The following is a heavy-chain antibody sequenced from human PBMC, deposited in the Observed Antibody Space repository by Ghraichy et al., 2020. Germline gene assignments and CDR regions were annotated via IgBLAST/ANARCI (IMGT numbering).Heavy chain of an antibody. CDR2: ISGSGGST. J-gene: IGHJ6*02. D-gene: IGHD2-21*02. CDR3: ARGLRKGDPYYYYGMDV. V-gene: IGHV3-23*01. Sequence: GGSLRLSCAASGFTFSSYAMSWVRQAPGKGLEWVSAISGSGGSTYYADSVKGRFTISRDNAKNSLYLQMNSLRAEDTAVYYCARGLRKGDPYYYYGMDVWGQGTTVTVSS. CDR1: GFTFSSYA.